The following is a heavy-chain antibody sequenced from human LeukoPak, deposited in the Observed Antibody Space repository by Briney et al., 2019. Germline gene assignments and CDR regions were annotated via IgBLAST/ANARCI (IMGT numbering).Heavy chain of an antibody. CDR3: AGRLRGNYYYYYGMDV. J-gene: IGHJ6*02. D-gene: IGHD4-17*01. V-gene: IGHV1-2*02. Sequence: GASVKVSCKASGYTFTGHYMHWVRQAPGQGLEWMGWINPNSGGTNYAQKFQGRVTMTRDTSISTAYMELSRLRSDDTAVYYCAGRLRGNYYYYYGMDVWGQGTTVTVSS. CDR2: INPNSGGT. CDR1: GYTFTGHY.